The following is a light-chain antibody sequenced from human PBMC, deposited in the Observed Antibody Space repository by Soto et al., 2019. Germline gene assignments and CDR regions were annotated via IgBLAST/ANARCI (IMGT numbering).Light chain of an antibody. J-gene: IGKJ1*01. V-gene: IGKV3-15*01. CDR2: GAS. Sequence: EIVLTQSPATLSVSLGDSATLSCRASQSVSLSLAWYQMRPGQPPRLLIYGASNRATDIPARFSGSGSGTDFTLTISSLKSEDFAVYFCQQYHIWPSWTFGQGTKVELK. CDR3: QQYHIWPSWT. CDR1: QSVSLS.